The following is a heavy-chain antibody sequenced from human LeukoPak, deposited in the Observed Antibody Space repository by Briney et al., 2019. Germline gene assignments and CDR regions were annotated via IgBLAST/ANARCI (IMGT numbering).Heavy chain of an antibody. D-gene: IGHD3-22*01. CDR1: GFTFSSYA. V-gene: IGHV3-23*01. Sequence: TGGSLRLSCAASGFTFSSYAMSWVRQAPEKGLEWLSYISYTGSNKYYADSVKGRFTISRDNSKNTLYLQINSLRAEDTAVYYCARESRFYYDSSGYYHNNWFDPWGQGTLVTVSS. CDR3: ARESRFYYDSSGYYHNNWFDP. CDR2: ISYTGSNK. J-gene: IGHJ5*02.